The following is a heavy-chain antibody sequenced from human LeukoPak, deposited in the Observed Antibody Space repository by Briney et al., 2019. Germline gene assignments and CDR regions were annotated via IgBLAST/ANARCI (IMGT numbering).Heavy chain of an antibody. J-gene: IGHJ4*02. Sequence: GGSLRLSCSASGFTLSPYWMHWVRQAPGKGPVWVSGINDDGNTPSYADSVKGRFTISRDNAKQTVYLQMNSLRDEDTAVYYCVRGGGSSGWFYYFDYWGQGTLVTVSS. D-gene: IGHD6-19*01. CDR2: INDDGNTP. V-gene: IGHV3-74*01. CDR3: VRGGGSSGWFYYFDY. CDR1: GFTLSPYW.